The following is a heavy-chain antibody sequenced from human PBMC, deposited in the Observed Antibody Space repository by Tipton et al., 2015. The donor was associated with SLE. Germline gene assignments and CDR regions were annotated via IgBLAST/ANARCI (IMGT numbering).Heavy chain of an antibody. CDR2: INPDSGDT. J-gene: IGHJ4*02. Sequence: QVQLVQSGAEVKKPGASVKVSCKASGYTFTDYYIHWVRQAPGQGLEWMGRINPDSGDTAYAQKFQGRVTMTRDTSISTAYMELSRLISADTAFYYCARGPYCSSTNCHSGIIDCWGQGTLVTVSS. V-gene: IGHV1-2*06. CDR1: GYTFTDYY. D-gene: IGHD2-2*01. CDR3: ARGPYCSSTNCHSGIIDC.